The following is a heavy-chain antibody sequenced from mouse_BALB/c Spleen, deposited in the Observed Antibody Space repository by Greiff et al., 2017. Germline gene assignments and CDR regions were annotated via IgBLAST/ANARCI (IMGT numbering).Heavy chain of an antibody. CDR2: INPSTGYT. Sequence: VQLQQSGAELAKPGASVKMSCKASGYTFTSYWMHWVKQRPGQGLEWIGYINPSTGYTEYNQKFKDKATLTADKSSSTAYMQLSSLTSEDSAVYYCARWVRRDYYAMDYWGQGTSVTVSS. D-gene: IGHD1-2*01. V-gene: IGHV1-7*01. CDR3: ARWVRRDYYAMDY. J-gene: IGHJ4*01. CDR1: GYTFTSYW.